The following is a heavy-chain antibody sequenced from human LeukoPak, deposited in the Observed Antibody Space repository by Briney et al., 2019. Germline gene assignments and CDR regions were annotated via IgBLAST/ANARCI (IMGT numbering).Heavy chain of an antibody. CDR2: IYYSGSA. J-gene: IGHJ4*02. CDR1: GGSISGYY. CDR3: ARDKQPGDN. D-gene: IGHD5-18*01. Sequence: SETLSLTCTVSGGSISGYYWSWIRQPPGKGLEWIGYIYYSGSADYNPSLKSRVTISVDTSKNQSSLKLSSVTAADTAVYFCARDKQPGDNWGQGTLVTVSS. V-gene: IGHV4-59*01.